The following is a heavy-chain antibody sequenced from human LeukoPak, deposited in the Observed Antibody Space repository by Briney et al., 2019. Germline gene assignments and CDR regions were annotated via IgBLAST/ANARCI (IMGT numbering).Heavy chain of an antibody. CDR1: GYSISSGYY. D-gene: IGHD2-15*01. J-gene: IGHJ6*03. CDR2: IYHSGST. Sequence: PSETLSLTCTVSGYSISSGYYWGWIRQPPGKGLEWIGSIYHSGSTNYNPSLKSRVTISVDTSKNQFSLKLSSVTAADTAVYYCARSVEGYCRGGSCYSYSYYMDVWGKGTTVTVSS. V-gene: IGHV4-38-2*02. CDR3: ARSVEGYCRGGSCYSYSYYMDV.